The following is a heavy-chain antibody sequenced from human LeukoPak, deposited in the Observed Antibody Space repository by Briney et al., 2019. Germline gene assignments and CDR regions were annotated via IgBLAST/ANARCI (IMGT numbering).Heavy chain of an antibody. CDR2: IYYTGVT. Sequence: KTSETLSLTCTVSSGPLTISYWSWIRQPPGRGLEWVGYIYYTGVTNYHPSLAGRVSMSLDMSKNLISLNLDSVTAADTAVYYCVRGERCGGDCSSRQQWGQGTLVTVSS. J-gene: IGHJ1*01. D-gene: IGHD2-21*02. CDR1: SGPLTISY. CDR3: VRGERCGGDCSSRQQ. V-gene: IGHV4-59*13.